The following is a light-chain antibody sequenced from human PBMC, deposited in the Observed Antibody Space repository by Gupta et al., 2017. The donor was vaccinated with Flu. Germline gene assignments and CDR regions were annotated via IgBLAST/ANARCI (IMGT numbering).Light chain of an antibody. J-gene: IGLJ1*01. Sequence: QSALTQPASVSGSPGQSITISCTGTTSDVGGYNYVSWYQQHPGKAPKLMIYEVSNRPSGVSTRFSGSKSGNTASPTISGLQADDDADYYCSSYTSSTSYVFGTGTKVTVL. CDR1: TSDVGGYNY. CDR2: EVS. CDR3: SSYTSSTSYV. V-gene: IGLV2-14*01.